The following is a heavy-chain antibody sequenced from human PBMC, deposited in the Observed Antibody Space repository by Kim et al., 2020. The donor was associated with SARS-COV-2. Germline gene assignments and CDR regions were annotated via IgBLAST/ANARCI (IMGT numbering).Heavy chain of an antibody. CDR3: AKAKKQWLVPAFDY. CDR2: ISWNSGSI. J-gene: IGHJ4*02. CDR1: GFTFDDYA. V-gene: IGHV3-9*01. D-gene: IGHD6-19*01. Sequence: GGSLRLSCAASGFTFDDYAMHWVRQAPGKGLEWVSGISWNSGSIGYADSVKGRFTISRDNAKNSLYLQMNSLRAEDTALYYCAKAKKQWLVPAFDYWGQGTLVTVSS.